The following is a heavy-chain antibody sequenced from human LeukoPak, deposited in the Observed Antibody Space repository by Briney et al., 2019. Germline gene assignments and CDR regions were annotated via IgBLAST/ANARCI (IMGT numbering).Heavy chain of an antibody. J-gene: IGHJ4*02. CDR2: ISYDGNNK. Sequence: GRSLRLSCAASGFTFSSYAMHWVRQAPGKGLEWVAVISYDGNNKYYADSVKGRFTISRDNSKNTLYLQMNSLRAEDTAVYYCAREQDYGDSFDYWGQGTLVTVSS. V-gene: IGHV3-30-3*01. D-gene: IGHD4-17*01. CDR1: GFTFSSYA. CDR3: AREQDYGDSFDY.